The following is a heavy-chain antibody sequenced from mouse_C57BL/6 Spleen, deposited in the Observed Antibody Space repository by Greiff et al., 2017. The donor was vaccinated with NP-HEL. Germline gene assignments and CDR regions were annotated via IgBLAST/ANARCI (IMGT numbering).Heavy chain of an antibody. J-gene: IGHJ4*01. CDR2: IDPSDSYT. D-gene: IGHD4-1*01. V-gene: IGHV1-69*01. CDR3: ASLLTGTIAMDY. Sequence: QVQLQQPGAELVMPGASVKLSCKASGYTFTSYWMHWVKQRPGQGLEWIGEIDPSDSYTNYNQKFKGKSTLTVDKSSSTAYMQLSSLTSEDSAVYYCASLLTGTIAMDYWGQGTSVTVSS. CDR1: GYTFTSYW.